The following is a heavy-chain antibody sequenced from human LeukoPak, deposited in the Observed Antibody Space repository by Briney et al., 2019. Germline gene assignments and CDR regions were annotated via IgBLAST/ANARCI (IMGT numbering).Heavy chain of an antibody. V-gene: IGHV3-30*18. Sequence: PGGSLRLSCAASGFTFGSYGMHWVRQAPGKGLEWVAVISYDGSNKYYADSVKGRFTISRDNSKNTLYLQMNSLRAEDTAVYYCAKYYDSSGYYNYYGMDVWGQGTTVTVSS. CDR2: ISYDGSNK. CDR3: AKYYDSSGYYNYYGMDV. J-gene: IGHJ6*02. D-gene: IGHD3-22*01. CDR1: GFTFGSYG.